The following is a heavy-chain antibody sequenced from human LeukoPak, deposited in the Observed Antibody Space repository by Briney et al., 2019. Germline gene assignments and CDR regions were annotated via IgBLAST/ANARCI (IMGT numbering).Heavy chain of an antibody. V-gene: IGHV1-46*01. CDR2: INPSGGST. Sequence: SVSVSCKASGYTFTSYYMHWVRPAPGQGLEWTGTINPSGGSTSYAQKFQGRVTMTRDTSTSTVCMELSSLRSEDTAVYYCARDSGIVVVPAAPPGDYWGQGTLVTVSS. CDR3: ARDSGIVVVPAAPPGDY. CDR1: GYTFTSYY. D-gene: IGHD2-2*01. J-gene: IGHJ4*02.